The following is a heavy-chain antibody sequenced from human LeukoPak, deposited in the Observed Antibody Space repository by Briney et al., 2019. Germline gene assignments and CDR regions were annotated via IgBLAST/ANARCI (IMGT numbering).Heavy chain of an antibody. CDR1: GFTFSSYA. Sequence: GGSLRLSCAASGFTFSSYAMSWVRQAPGKGLECVSAISGSGGSTYYADSVKGRFTISRDNSKNTLYLQMNSLRAEDTAVYYCAKDPYYYDSSGYYTTGDFHYWGQGTLVTVSS. V-gene: IGHV3-23*01. CDR3: AKDPYYYDSSGYYTTGDFHY. J-gene: IGHJ4*02. CDR2: ISGSGGST. D-gene: IGHD3-22*01.